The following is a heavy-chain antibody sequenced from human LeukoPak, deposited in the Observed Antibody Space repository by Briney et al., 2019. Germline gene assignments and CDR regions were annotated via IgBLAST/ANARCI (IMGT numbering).Heavy chain of an antibody. V-gene: IGHV3-53*01. D-gene: IGHD1-1*01. J-gene: IGHJ4*02. CDR2: IYSDGST. CDR3: ARERGTGRASPWFDY. CDR1: GFIFSGDF. Sequence: QAGGSLRLSCAASGFIFSGDFMRWVRQAPGKGLEWVSVIYSDGSTYYADSVKGRFTISRDNSKNPLDLQMTGLRAEDTAVYYCARERGTGRASPWFDYWGQGTLVTVSS.